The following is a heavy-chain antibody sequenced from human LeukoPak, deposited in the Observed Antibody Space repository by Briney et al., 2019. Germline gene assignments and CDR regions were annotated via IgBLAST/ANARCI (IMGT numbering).Heavy chain of an antibody. D-gene: IGHD6-19*01. Sequence: GGSLRLSCAASGFTVNSNYMSWVRQAPGKGLEWVSVIYSGGDTYYADSVKGRFTISRDNSKNTLYLQMNSLRPEDTAVYYCARGARGSGWRVFDIWGQGTMVTVSS. CDR2: IYSGGDT. CDR3: ARGARGSGWRVFDI. V-gene: IGHV3-53*05. CDR1: GFTVNSNY. J-gene: IGHJ3*02.